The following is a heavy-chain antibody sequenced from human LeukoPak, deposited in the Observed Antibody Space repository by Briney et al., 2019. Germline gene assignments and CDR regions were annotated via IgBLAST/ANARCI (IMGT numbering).Heavy chain of an antibody. D-gene: IGHD1-20*01. J-gene: IGHJ4*02. CDR2: ISSSNSFI. CDR1: GFTFSSYG. Sequence: GGSLRLSCAASGFTFSSYGMHWVRQPPGKGLEWVSSISSSNSFIYYADSMKSRFTISRDNAKNSLYLQMNSLRAEDTAVYYCARGTNWSPLDFDYWGQGTLVTVSS. V-gene: IGHV3-21*01. CDR3: ARGTNWSPLDFDY.